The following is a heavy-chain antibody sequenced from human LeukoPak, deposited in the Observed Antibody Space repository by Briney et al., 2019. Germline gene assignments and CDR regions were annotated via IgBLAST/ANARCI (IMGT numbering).Heavy chain of an antibody. CDR1: GGTFSSYA. D-gene: IGHD5-18*01. CDR2: IIPIFGTA. Sequence: ASVKVSCKASGGTFSSYAISWVRQAPGQGREWMGGIIPIFGTANYAQKFQGRVTITADKSTSTAYMELSSLRSEDTAVYYCARMFPRGYSYGHFDYWGQGTLVTVSS. J-gene: IGHJ4*02. CDR3: ARMFPRGYSYGHFDY. V-gene: IGHV1-69*06.